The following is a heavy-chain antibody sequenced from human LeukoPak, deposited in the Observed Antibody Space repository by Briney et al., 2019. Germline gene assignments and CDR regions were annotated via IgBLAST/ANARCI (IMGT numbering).Heavy chain of an antibody. J-gene: IGHJ4*02. Sequence: SETLSLTCAVSGGSISSGDYYWSWIRQPPGKGLEWIGYIYYSGSTYYNPSLKSRVTISVDTSKNQFSLKLSSVTAADTAVYYCARKPIDDYAQSAGDYWGQGTLVTVSS. CDR1: GGSISSGDYY. CDR3: ARKPIDDYAQSAGDY. V-gene: IGHV4-30-4*01. D-gene: IGHD4-17*01. CDR2: IYYSGST.